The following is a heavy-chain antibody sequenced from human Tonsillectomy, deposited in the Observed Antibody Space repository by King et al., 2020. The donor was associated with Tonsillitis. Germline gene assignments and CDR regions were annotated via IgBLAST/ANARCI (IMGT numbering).Heavy chain of an antibody. V-gene: IGHV3-21*04. CDR1: GFTFSTYS. CDR2: ISSTSSYI. J-gene: IGHJ3*02. D-gene: IGHD3-22*01. CDR3: ARYLSVDSSGYDAFDI. Sequence: QLVQSGGDLVKPGGSLRLSCAASGFTFSTYSMNWVRQAPGKGLEWVSSISSTSSYIYYADLLKGRFTSPRDNAKNTLFLQLNSLRAEDTAVYYCARYLSVDSSGYDAFDIWGQGTMVTVSS.